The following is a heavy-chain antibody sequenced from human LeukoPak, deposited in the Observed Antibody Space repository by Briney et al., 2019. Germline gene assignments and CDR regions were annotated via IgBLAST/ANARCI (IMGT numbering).Heavy chain of an antibody. CDR1: GFTFSSYA. CDR2: ISYDGSNK. CDR3: ARDSEEFAYYYYYYMDV. V-gene: IGHV3-30*04. J-gene: IGHJ6*03. D-gene: IGHD3-10*01. Sequence: GGSLRLSCAASGFTFSSYAMHWVRQAPGKGLEWVAVISYDGSNKYYADSVKGRFTISRDNSKNTLYLQMNSLRAEDTAMYYCARDSEEFAYYYYYYMDVWGKGTTVTVSS.